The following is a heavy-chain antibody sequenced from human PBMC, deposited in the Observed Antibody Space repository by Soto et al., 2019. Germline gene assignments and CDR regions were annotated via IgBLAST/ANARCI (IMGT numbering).Heavy chain of an antibody. CDR3: ARDRGAVTGQYFDY. D-gene: IGHD6-19*01. Sequence: GGSLRLSCAASGFTFSSYAMGWVRQAPGKGLEWVSAISGSGGSTYYADSVKGRFTISRDNSKNTLYLQMNSLRAEDTAVYYCARDRGAVTGQYFDYWGQGALVTVSS. J-gene: IGHJ4*02. V-gene: IGHV3-23*01. CDR2: ISGSGGST. CDR1: GFTFSSYA.